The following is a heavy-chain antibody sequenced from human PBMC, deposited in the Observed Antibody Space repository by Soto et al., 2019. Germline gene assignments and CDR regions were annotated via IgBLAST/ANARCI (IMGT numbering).Heavy chain of an antibody. Sequence: PSETLSLTCTVSGGSVSSGSYYWSWIRQPPGKGLEWIGYIYYSGSTNYNPSLKSRVTISVDTSKNQFSLKLSSVTAADTAVYYCARDLGDPRGYYYGMDVWGQGTTVTVSS. CDR2: IYYSGST. CDR1: GGSVSSGSYY. J-gene: IGHJ6*02. D-gene: IGHD4-17*01. CDR3: ARDLGDPRGYYYGMDV. V-gene: IGHV4-61*01.